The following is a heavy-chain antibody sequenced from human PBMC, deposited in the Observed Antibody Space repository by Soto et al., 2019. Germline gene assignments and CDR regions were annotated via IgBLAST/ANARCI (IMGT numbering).Heavy chain of an antibody. CDR3: ARDRGIYRGPYYFDY. V-gene: IGHV3-30-3*01. D-gene: IGHD5-12*01. Sequence: LRLSCAASGFTFSSYAMHWVRQAPGKGLEWVAVISYDGSNKYYADSVKGRFTISRDNSKNTLYLQMNSLRAEDTAVYYCARDRGIYRGPYYFDYWGQGTLVTVSS. CDR2: ISYDGSNK. J-gene: IGHJ4*02. CDR1: GFTFSSYA.